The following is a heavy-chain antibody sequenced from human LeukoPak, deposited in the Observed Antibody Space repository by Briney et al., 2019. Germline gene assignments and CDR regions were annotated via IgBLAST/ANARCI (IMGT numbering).Heavy chain of an antibody. J-gene: IGHJ5*02. CDR3: AKDRIAARGWFDR. V-gene: IGHV3-30*18. CDR2: ISYDGSNK. Sequence: GRSLRLSCAASGFTFSSYGMHWVRQAPGKGLEWVAVISYDGSNKYYADSVKGRFTISRDNSKNTLYLQMNSLRAEDTAVYYCAKDRIAARGWFDRWGQGTLVTVSS. D-gene: IGHD6-6*01. CDR1: GFTFSSYG.